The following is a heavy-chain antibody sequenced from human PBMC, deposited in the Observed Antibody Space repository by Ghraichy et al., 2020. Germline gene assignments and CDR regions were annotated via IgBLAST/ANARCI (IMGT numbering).Heavy chain of an antibody. V-gene: IGHV1-69*13. D-gene: IGHD2-2*01. CDR2: IIPIFGTA. Sequence: SVKVSCKASGGTFSSYAISWVRQAPGQGLEWMGGIIPIFGTANYAQKFQGRVTITADESTRTAYMELSSLRSEDTAVYYCATRNHCSSTSCYAEYYYYYMDVWGKGTTVTVSS. CDR3: ATRNHCSSTSCYAEYYYYYMDV. CDR1: GGTFSSYA. J-gene: IGHJ6*03.